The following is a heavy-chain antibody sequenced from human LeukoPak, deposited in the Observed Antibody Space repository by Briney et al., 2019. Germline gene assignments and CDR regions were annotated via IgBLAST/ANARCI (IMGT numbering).Heavy chain of an antibody. Sequence: ASVKVSCKASGGTFSSYAISWVRQAPGQGLEWMGGIIPIFGTANYAQKFQGRVTITADESTSTAYMELSSLRSEDTAVYYCARGGRYLSFFDYWGQGTLVTVSS. CDR3: ARGGRYLSFFDY. CDR1: GGTFSSYA. V-gene: IGHV1-69*01. D-gene: IGHD1-14*01. CDR2: IIPIFGTA. J-gene: IGHJ4*02.